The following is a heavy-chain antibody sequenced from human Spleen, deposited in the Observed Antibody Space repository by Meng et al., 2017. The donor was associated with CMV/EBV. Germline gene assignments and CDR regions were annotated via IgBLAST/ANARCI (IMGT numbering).Heavy chain of an antibody. D-gene: IGHD2-15*01. Sequence: GESLKISCAASGFTFSSYWMHWVRQAAGKGLVWVSRINSDGSSTSYADSVKGRFTISRDNAKNTLYLQMNSLRAEDTAVYYCAKVVAVPTDAFDICGQGTVVTVSS. CDR2: INSDGSST. CDR3: AKVVAVPTDAFDI. J-gene: IGHJ3*02. CDR1: GFTFSSYW. V-gene: IGHV3-74*01.